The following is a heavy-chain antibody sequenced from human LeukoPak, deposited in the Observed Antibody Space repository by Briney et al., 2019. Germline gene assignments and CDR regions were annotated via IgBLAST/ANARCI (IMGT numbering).Heavy chain of an antibody. Sequence: SETLSLTCAVYGGSFSGYYWSWIRQPPGKGLEWIGEINHSGSTNYNPSLKSRVTISVDTSKNQFSLKLSSVTAADTAVYYCARQLYSGSYFEDYWSQGTLVTVSS. V-gene: IGHV4-34*01. J-gene: IGHJ4*02. D-gene: IGHD1-26*01. CDR1: GGSFSGYY. CDR2: INHSGST. CDR3: ARQLYSGSYFEDY.